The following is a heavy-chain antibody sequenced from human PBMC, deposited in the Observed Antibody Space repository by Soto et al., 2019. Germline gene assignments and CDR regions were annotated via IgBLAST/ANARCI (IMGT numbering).Heavy chain of an antibody. CDR2: IIPIFGTA. V-gene: IGHV1-69*01. J-gene: IGHJ6*02. CDR1: GGTFSSYA. Sequence: QVQLVQSGAEVKKPGSSVKVSCKASGGTFSSYAISWVRQAPGQGLEWMGGIIPIFGTANYAQKFQGRVTITADESTSTAYMELSSLRSEDTAVYYCARCQKPYYDRTTGAPFPTPDVWGQGTTVTVSS. CDR3: ARCQKPYYDRTTGAPFPTPDV. D-gene: IGHD3-22*01.